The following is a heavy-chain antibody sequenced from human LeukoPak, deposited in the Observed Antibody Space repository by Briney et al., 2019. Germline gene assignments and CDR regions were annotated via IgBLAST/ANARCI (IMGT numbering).Heavy chain of an antibody. V-gene: IGHV4-59*01. Sequence: GSLRLSCAASGFTFSNAWMSWVRQAPGKGLEWIGYIYYSGSTNYNPSLKSRVTISVDTSKNQFSLKLSSVIAADTAVYYCARFRFGDYAYFDYWGQGTLVTVSS. CDR2: IYYSGST. J-gene: IGHJ4*02. CDR3: ARFRFGDYAYFDY. D-gene: IGHD4-17*01. CDR1: GFTFSNAW.